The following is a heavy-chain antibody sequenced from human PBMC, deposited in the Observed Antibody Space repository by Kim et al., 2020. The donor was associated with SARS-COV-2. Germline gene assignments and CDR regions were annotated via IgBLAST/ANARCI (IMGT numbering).Heavy chain of an antibody. CDR3: ASRVYCSSTSCYFRGGYYFDY. CDR1: GFTFSSYA. J-gene: IGHJ4*02. D-gene: IGHD2-2*01. CDR2: ISGSGGST. Sequence: GGSLRLSCAASGFTFSSYAMSWVRQAPGKGLEWVSAISGSGGSTYYADSVKGRFTISRDNSKNTLYLQMNSLRAEDTAVYYCASRVYCSSTSCYFRGGYYFDYWGQGTLVTVSS. V-gene: IGHV3-23*01.